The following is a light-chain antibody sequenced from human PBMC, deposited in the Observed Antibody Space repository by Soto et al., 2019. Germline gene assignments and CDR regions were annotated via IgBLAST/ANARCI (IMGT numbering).Light chain of an antibody. CDR3: QQRSNWPRT. Sequence: EIVLTQSPATLSLSPGERATLSCRASQSVSSYLAWYQQKPGQAPRLLIYDASNRATGIPARFSGSGSGTDFTLTISSLEPEDFVVYYCQQRSNWPRTFG. V-gene: IGKV3-11*01. J-gene: IGKJ1*01. CDR1: QSVSSY. CDR2: DAS.